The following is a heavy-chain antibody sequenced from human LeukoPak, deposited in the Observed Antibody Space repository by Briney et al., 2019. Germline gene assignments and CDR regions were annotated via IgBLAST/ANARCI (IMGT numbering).Heavy chain of an antibody. Sequence: ASVKVSCKASGGTFSSYAISWVRQAPGQGLEWMGGIIPIFGTANYAQKFRGRVTITADESTSTAYMELSSLRSEDTAVYYCASSPGGDGYNIPHDGGNDAFDIWGQGTMVTVSS. CDR3: ASSPGGDGYNIPHDGGNDAFDI. V-gene: IGHV1-69*13. J-gene: IGHJ3*02. CDR2: IIPIFGTA. D-gene: IGHD5-24*01. CDR1: GGTFSSYA.